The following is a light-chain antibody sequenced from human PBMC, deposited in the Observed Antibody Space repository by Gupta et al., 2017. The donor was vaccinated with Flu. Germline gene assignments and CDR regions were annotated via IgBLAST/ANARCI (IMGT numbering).Light chain of an antibody. J-gene: IGLJ2*01. CDR3: QCYENNDVN. V-gene: IGLV1-40*01. CDR2: GNN. CDR1: SSNIGAAHA. Sequence: QSVLTHPPLVSGAPVQRVPSSATGSSSNIGAAHAVHLYQKLTGSAPNPLIYGNNNRPSGVADRFAESKSGAPAYLAINGLKDEDEADYFCQCYENNDVNFGGGTKVTVL.